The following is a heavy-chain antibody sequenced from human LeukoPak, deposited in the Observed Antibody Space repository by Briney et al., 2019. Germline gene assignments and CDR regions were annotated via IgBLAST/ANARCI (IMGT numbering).Heavy chain of an antibody. CDR2: ISSSGSTI. Sequence: VGSLRLSCAASGFTFSSYEMNWVRQAPGKGLEWVSDISSSGSTIYYADSVKGRFTISRDNAKNSLYLQMNSLRAEDTAVYYCARECRVAASKYNWFDPWGQGTLVTVSS. J-gene: IGHJ5*02. CDR3: ARECRVAASKYNWFDP. CDR1: GFTFSSYE. D-gene: IGHD2-15*01. V-gene: IGHV3-48*03.